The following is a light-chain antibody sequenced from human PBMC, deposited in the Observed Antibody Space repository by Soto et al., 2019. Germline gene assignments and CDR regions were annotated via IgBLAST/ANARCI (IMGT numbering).Light chain of an antibody. J-gene: IGKJ3*01. CDR1: QNINNY. CDR3: QQSYNIWEVT. CDR2: AAS. Sequence: DIQMTQSPSSLSASVGDRVTITCRASQNINNYLNWYQQKPGKAPKLLIYAASILQSGVPSRFSGSGSGTDFTLTISSLQPEDFATYYCQQSYNIWEVTFGPGTKVDIQ. V-gene: IGKV1-39*01.